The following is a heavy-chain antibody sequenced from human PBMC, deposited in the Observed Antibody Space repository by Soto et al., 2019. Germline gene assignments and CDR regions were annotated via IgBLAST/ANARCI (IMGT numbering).Heavy chain of an antibody. CDR1: GFIFSDFA. J-gene: IGHJ4*02. V-gene: IGHV3-64D*08. CDR2: ISFNGGTT. Sequence: GGSLRLSCSASGFIFSDFAMYWVRQAPGEGLEHISTISFNGGTTFYADTVKGRFIISRDNSKNIVYLQMSGPRPEDTDRYYCAKASVRLLYIGNTIDFWGQALLVTVSS. CDR3: AKASVRLLYIGNTIDF. D-gene: IGHD2-21*01.